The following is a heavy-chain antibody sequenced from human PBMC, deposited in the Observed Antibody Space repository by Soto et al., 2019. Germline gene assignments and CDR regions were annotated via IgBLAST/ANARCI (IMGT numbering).Heavy chain of an antibody. CDR1: GGSISSGGYY. Sequence: PSETLSLTCTVSGGSISSGGYYWSWIRQHPGKGLEWIGYIYYSGSTYYNPSLKSRVTISVDTSKNQFSLKLSSVTVADTAVYYCARARYCSSTSCYVAGPDNWFDPWGQGTLVTVSS. J-gene: IGHJ5*02. D-gene: IGHD2-2*01. CDR3: ARARYCSSTSCYVAGPDNWFDP. CDR2: IYYSGST. V-gene: IGHV4-31*03.